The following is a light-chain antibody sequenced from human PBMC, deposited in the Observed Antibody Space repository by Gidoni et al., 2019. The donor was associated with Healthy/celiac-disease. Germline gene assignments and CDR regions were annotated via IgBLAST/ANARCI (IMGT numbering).Light chain of an antibody. Sequence: EIVLTPSPVTLSLSPGASATLSCSASQSVSSSYLAWYQQKPGQAPRLLIYGASSRATGIPDRFSGSGSGTDFTLTISRLEPEDFAVYYCQQYGSSPLTFGGGTKVEIK. CDR3: QQYGSSPLT. CDR1: QSVSSSY. J-gene: IGKJ4*01. V-gene: IGKV3-20*01. CDR2: GAS.